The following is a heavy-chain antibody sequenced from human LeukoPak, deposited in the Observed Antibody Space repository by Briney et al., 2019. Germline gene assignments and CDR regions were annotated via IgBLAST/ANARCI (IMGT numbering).Heavy chain of an antibody. D-gene: IGHD3-3*01. CDR2: INSDGSST. CDR1: GFTFSSYW. CDR3: ARGNDFWSGSYTMGY. J-gene: IGHJ4*02. Sequence: GGSLRLSCAASGFTFSSYWMHWVRQAPGKGLVWVSRINSDGSSTSYADSVKGRFTISRDNAKNSLYLQMNGLRDEDSAVYYCARGNDFWSGSYTMGYWGQGTLVSVSS. V-gene: IGHV3-74*01.